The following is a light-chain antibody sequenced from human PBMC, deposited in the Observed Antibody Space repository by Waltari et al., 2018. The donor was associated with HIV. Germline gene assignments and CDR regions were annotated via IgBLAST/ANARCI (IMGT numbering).Light chain of an antibody. CDR2: NAS. Sequence: DIQMTQSPSTLSASVGDRVTITCRVSQSFSSWLAWYQQKPGKAPKILIYNASSLESGVPSRFSGSGSGTEFTLTISSLQPDDFATYYCQQYNSYPYTFGQGTKLEI. J-gene: IGKJ2*01. CDR1: QSFSSW. V-gene: IGKV1-5*03. CDR3: QQYNSYPYT.